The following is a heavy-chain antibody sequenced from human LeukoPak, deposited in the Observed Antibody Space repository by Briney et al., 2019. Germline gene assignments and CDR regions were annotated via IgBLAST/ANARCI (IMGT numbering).Heavy chain of an antibody. CDR3: ARDVRSSGWYSSWYFDL. Sequence: PSETLSLTCTVSGDSISGYFWSWIRQPPGKGLEWIGYIYYSGSTNYNPSLRSRVTISVDTSKNQFSLKLSSVTAADTAVYYCARDVRSSGWYSSWYFDLWGRGTLVTVSS. CDR1: GDSISGYF. V-gene: IGHV4-59*01. D-gene: IGHD6-19*01. CDR2: IYYSGST. J-gene: IGHJ2*01.